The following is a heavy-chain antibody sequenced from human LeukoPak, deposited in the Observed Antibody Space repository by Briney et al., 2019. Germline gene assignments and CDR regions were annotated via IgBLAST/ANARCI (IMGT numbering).Heavy chain of an antibody. CDR1: GFIYSNYE. CDR3: VKVSVAAPGSDY. D-gene: IGHD6-13*01. J-gene: IGHJ4*02. V-gene: IGHV3-7*01. Sequence: GGSLRLSCAASGFIYSNYEMTWVRQAPGKGLEWVANIHQDGSEKYHVNSVKGRFTISRENAKKSMYLQMNSLRAEDTALYYCVKVSVAAPGSDYWGQGTLVTVSS. CDR2: IHQDGSEK.